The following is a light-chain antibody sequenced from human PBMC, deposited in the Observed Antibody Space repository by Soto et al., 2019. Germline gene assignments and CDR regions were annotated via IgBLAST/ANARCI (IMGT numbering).Light chain of an antibody. J-gene: IGKJ1*01. CDR1: QSIGNW. CDR2: KAS. CDR3: QQYNGT. V-gene: IGKV1-5*03. Sequence: IQLTQSPSSLSASVGDRVTITCRASQSIGNWLAWYQQKSGKAPKLLIYKASSLESGVPSRFSGSGSGTEFTLTISSLQPDDFATYYCQQYNGTFGQGTKVDIK.